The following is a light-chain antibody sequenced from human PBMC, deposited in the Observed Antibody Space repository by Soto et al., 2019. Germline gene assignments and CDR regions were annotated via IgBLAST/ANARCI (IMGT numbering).Light chain of an antibody. CDR2: EAI. V-gene: IGLV2-14*01. J-gene: IGLJ2*01. CDR1: NSDLPKYNS. CDR3: ASYTGNNAWL. Sequence: QSALTQPASVSGSPGQSITISCTGTNSDLPKYNSVSWYQQHPGKAPRLILFEAINRPSGISNRFSGSKSDTTASLTISGLQTDDEGDYYCASYTGNNAWLFGGGTKLTVL.